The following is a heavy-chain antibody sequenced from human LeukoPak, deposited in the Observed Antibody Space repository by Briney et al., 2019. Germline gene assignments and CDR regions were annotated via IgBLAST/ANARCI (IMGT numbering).Heavy chain of an antibody. V-gene: IGHV3-21*01. CDR3: VLIAVAGTGSFDY. CDR2: ISSSSSYI. CDR1: GFTFSSYS. D-gene: IGHD6-19*01. J-gene: IGHJ4*02. Sequence: GGSLRLSCAASGFTFSSYSMNWVRQAPGKGLEWVSSISSSSSYIYYADSVKGRFTISRDNAKHSLYLQMNSLRAEDTAVYYCVLIAVAGTGSFDYWGQGTLVTVSS.